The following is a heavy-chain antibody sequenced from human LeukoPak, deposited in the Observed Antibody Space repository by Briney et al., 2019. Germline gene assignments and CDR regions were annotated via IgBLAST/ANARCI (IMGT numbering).Heavy chain of an antibody. CDR1: GGSISSYY. J-gene: IGHJ6*02. Sequence: SETLSLTCTVSGGSISSYYWSWIRQPPGKGLEWIGYTYYSGSTSYNPSLKSRVTISVDTSKNQFSLKLSSVTAADTAVYYCARVVDCSSTSCYSGYYYYGMDVWGQGTTVTVSS. V-gene: IGHV4-59*01. D-gene: IGHD2-2*01. CDR3: ARVVDCSSTSCYSGYYYYGMDV. CDR2: TYYSGST.